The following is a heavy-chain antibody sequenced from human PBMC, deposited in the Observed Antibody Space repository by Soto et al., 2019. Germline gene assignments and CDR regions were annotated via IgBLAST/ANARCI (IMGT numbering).Heavy chain of an antibody. V-gene: IGHV3-30*18. CDR2: ISYDGSNK. Sequence: QVQLVESGGGVVQPGRSLRLSCAASGFTFSSYGMHWVRQAPGKGLEWVAVISYDGSNKYYADSVKGRFTISRDNSKNTLYLQMNSLRAEDTAVYYCAKRSRLGELSLPNGEYFQHWGQGTLVTVSS. CDR3: AKRSRLGELSLPNGEYFQH. J-gene: IGHJ1*01. CDR1: GFTFSSYG. D-gene: IGHD3-16*02.